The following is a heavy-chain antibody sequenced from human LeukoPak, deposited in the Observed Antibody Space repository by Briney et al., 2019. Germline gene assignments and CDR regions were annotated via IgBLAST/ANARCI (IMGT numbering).Heavy chain of an antibody. V-gene: IGHV1-2*02. CDR1: GYTFTGYY. CDR2: INPNSGGT. D-gene: IGHD3-22*01. Sequence: ASVKVSCKASGYTFTGYYMHWVRQAPGQGLEWMGWINPNSGGTNYAQKFQGRVTMTRDTPISTAYTELSRLRSDDTAVYYCARGLYYYDSSKRAFDIWGQGTMVTVSS. CDR3: ARGLYYYDSSKRAFDI. J-gene: IGHJ3*02.